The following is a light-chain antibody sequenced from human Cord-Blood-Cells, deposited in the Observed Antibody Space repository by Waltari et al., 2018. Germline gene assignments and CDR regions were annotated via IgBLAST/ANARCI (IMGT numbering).Light chain of an antibody. CDR2: QDS. CDR1: KLGDKY. J-gene: IGLJ2*01. V-gene: IGLV3-1*01. Sequence: SYELTQPPSVSVSPGQTASITCSGDKLGDKYACWYQQKPGQSPVLVIYQDSKRPSGIPERFSGSNSGNTATLTISGTQAMDEADYDCQAWDSNNVVVGGGTKLTIL. CDR3: QAWDSNNVV.